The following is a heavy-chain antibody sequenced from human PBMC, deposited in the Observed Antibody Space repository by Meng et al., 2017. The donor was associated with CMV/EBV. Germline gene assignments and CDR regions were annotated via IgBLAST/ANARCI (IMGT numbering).Heavy chain of an antibody. Sequence: SVKVSCKASGYTFTSYDISWVRQAPGQGLEWMGGIIPIFGTANYAQKFQGRVTITTDESTSTAYMELSSLRSEDTAVYYCARWYSSSSTSPHAFDIWGQGTMVTVSS. V-gene: IGHV1-69*05. CDR3: ARWYSSSSTSPHAFDI. CDR1: GYTFTSYD. J-gene: IGHJ3*02. CDR2: IIPIFGTA. D-gene: IGHD6-6*01.